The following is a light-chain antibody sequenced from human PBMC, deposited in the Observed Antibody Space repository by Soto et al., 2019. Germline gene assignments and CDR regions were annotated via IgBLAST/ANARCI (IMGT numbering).Light chain of an antibody. CDR2: EDN. Sequence: NFMLTQPHSVSESPGKAVTISCTRSSGSIASNYVQWYQQRPGSAPTTEIYEDNQRPSGVPDRFSGSIDSSSNSASLTISGLKPEDEADYYCQSYDSSNVVFGGGTKLTVL. CDR3: QSYDSSNVV. CDR1: SGSIASNY. V-gene: IGLV6-57*04. J-gene: IGLJ2*01.